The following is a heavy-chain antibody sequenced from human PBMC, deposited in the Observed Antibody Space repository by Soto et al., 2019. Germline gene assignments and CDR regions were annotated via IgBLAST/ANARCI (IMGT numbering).Heavy chain of an antibody. CDR1: GGSVSSSNYY. V-gene: IGHV4-61*01. CDR2: MYYSGST. J-gene: IGHJ4*02. Sequence: SETLSLTCSVSGGSVSSSNYYWGWIRQPPGKGLEWIGYMYYSGSTNYNPSLKSRVTISIDTSKNQFSLKLRSVTAADTAVYYCAREEMATHCYFDYWGQGTLVTVSS. CDR3: AREEMATHCYFDY. D-gene: IGHD5-12*01.